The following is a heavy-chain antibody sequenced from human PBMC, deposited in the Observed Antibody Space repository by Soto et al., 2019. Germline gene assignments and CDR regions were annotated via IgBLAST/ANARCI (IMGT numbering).Heavy chain of an antibody. J-gene: IGHJ6*02. CDR2: VWYDGSNE. V-gene: IGHV3-33*01. D-gene: IGHD3-9*01. CDR1: GFIFSSYG. Sequence: QVQLVESGGGVVQPGRSLRLSCAASGFIFSSYGMHWVRQAPGKGLEWVAVVWYDGSNEYYADSVKGRFTISRGNSKNTLYLQINSLRAEYTAVYYCARDQGYYDILTGYLDVWGQGTTVTVSS. CDR3: ARDQGYYDILTGYLDV.